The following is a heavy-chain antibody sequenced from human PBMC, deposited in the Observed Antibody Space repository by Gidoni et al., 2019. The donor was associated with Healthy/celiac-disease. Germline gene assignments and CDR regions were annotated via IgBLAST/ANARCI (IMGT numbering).Heavy chain of an antibody. CDR2: ISSSSSYI. J-gene: IGHJ4*02. CDR1: GFTFSSYS. Sequence: EVQLVESGGGLVKPGGSLRLSCAASGFTFSSYSMNWVRQAPGKGLEWVSSISSSSSYIYYADSVKGRFTISRDNAKNSLYLQMNSLRAEDTAVYYCAAAYYDFWSGYSTEDYWGQGTLVTVSS. D-gene: IGHD3-3*01. V-gene: IGHV3-21*01. CDR3: AAAYYDFWSGYSTEDY.